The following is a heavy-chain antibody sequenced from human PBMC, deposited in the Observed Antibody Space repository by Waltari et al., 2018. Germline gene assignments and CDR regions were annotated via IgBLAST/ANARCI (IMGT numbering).Heavy chain of an antibody. Sequence: QVQLVQSGAEVKKPGSSVKVSCKASGGTFSSYAISWVRQAPGQGLEWMGGIIPSFGTANYEQKCQGRVTITTDESTSTAYMELSSLRSEDTAVYYCARWIAVAGCFDYWGQGTLVTVSS. CDR1: GGTFSSYA. CDR3: ARWIAVAGCFDY. D-gene: IGHD6-19*01. J-gene: IGHJ4*02. CDR2: IIPSFGTA. V-gene: IGHV1-69*05.